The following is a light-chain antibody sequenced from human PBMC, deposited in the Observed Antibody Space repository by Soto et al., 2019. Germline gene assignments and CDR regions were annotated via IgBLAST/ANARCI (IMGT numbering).Light chain of an antibody. CDR2: GAS. CDR1: QSVSSY. V-gene: IGKV3-20*01. Sequence: EIVLTQSPGTLSLSPGERATLFCRASQSVSSYLAWYQQKPGQAPRLLIYGASSRATGIPDRFSGSGSGTDFTLTISRLEPEDFSVYYCQQYGSTSRTFGQGTKVEIK. J-gene: IGKJ1*01. CDR3: QQYGSTSRT.